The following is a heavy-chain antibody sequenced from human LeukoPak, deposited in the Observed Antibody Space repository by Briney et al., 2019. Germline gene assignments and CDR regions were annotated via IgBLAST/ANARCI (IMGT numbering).Heavy chain of an antibody. CDR1: GGTFNSYA. CDR2: IIPIFGTA. V-gene: IGHV1-69*05. Sequence: GSSVKVSCKASGGTFNSYAISWVRQAPGQGLEWMGRIIPIFGTANYAQKFQGRVTITTDESTSTAYMELSSLRSEDTAVYYCARDGELLWSLDYWGQGTLVTVSS. CDR3: ARDGELLWSLDY. D-gene: IGHD3-10*01. J-gene: IGHJ4*02.